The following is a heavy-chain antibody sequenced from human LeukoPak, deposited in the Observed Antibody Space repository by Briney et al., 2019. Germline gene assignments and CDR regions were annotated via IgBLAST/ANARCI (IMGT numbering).Heavy chain of an antibody. V-gene: IGHV1-2*02. CDR1: GYTFTGYY. CDR3: VRLFGISSEAWFDP. CDR2: INPNSGGT. J-gene: IGHJ5*02. Sequence: ASVKVSCKASGYTFTGYYMHWVRQAPGQGLEWMGWINPNSGGTNYAQKFQGRVTMTRDTSISTAYMELSRLRSDDTAVYYCVRLFGISSEAWFDPWGQGTLVTVSS. D-gene: IGHD6-6*01.